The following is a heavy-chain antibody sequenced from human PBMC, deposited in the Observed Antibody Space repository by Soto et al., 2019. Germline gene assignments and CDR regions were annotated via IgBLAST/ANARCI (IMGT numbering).Heavy chain of an antibody. Sequence: SETLSLTCTVSGGSIRSYCWTWIRQPPGEGLEWIGCIYYSGSTYYNPSLKSRVTISVDTSKNQFSLKLSSVTAADTAVYYCARDDSSMRKYYYGSGSPRYYGMDVWGQGTTVTVSS. CDR3: ARDDSSMRKYYYGSGSPRYYGMDV. V-gene: IGHV4-59*12. J-gene: IGHJ6*02. CDR2: IYYSGST. CDR1: GGSIRSYC. D-gene: IGHD3-10*01.